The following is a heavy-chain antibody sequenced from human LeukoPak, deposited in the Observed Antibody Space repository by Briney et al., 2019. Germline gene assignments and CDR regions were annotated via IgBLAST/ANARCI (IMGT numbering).Heavy chain of an antibody. CDR1: GYTFTSYG. D-gene: IGHD3-22*01. CDR3: ARVPYYDSSGYYDY. V-gene: IGHV1-18*01. J-gene: IGHJ4*02. Sequence: GASVKVSCKASGYTFTSYGISWVRQAPGQGLEWMGWISAYNGNTNYAQRLQGRVTMTTDTSTSTAYMELRSLRSDDTAVYYCARVPYYDSSGYYDYWGQGTLVTVSS. CDR2: ISAYNGNT.